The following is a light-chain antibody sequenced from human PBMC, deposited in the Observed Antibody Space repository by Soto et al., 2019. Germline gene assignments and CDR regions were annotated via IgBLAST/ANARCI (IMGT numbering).Light chain of an antibody. J-gene: IGLJ1*01. CDR1: SSDVGGYNY. V-gene: IGLV2-14*01. CDR3: SSYTSSSHYV. Sequence: LTQPASVFGSPGQSITISCTGTSSDVGGYNYVSWYQQHPGKAPKLMIYDVSNRPSGVFNRFSGSKSGNTASLTISGLQAEDEADYYCSSYTSSSHYVFGTGTKVTVL. CDR2: DVS.